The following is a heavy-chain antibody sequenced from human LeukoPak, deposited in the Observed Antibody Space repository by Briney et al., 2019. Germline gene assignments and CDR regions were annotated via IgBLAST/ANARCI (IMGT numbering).Heavy chain of an antibody. J-gene: IGHJ6*03. Sequence: GRSLRLSCAASGFTFSSYGMHWVRQAPGKGLEWVAFIRYDGSNKYYADSVKGRFTISRDNSKNTLYLQMNSLRAEDTAVYYCAKDRYYDSSGYPSNYYYYYMDVWGKGTTVTVSS. CDR2: IRYDGSNK. V-gene: IGHV3-30*02. CDR1: GFTFSSYG. CDR3: AKDRYYDSSGYPSNYYYYYMDV. D-gene: IGHD3-22*01.